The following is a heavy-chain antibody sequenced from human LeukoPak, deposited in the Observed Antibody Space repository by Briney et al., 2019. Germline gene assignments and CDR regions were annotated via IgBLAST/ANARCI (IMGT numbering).Heavy chain of an antibody. J-gene: IGHJ4*02. V-gene: IGHV1-18*01. CDR2: ISARNGKT. CDR1: GYIFTNYG. Sequence: GASVKVSCKAFGYIFTNYGISWVRQAPGQGLEWMGWISARNGKTNYAQKVQGRVTMTTDTSATTAYMELRSLRSDDTAVYYCASDTEWEKNPDYFDYWGQGTLVTVSS. CDR3: ASDTEWEKNPDYFDY. D-gene: IGHD1-26*01.